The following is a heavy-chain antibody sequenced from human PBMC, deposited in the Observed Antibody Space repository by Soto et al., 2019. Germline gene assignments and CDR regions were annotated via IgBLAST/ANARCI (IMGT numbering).Heavy chain of an antibody. Sequence: SETLSLTCTVSGGSISSYYWSWIRQPPGKGLEWIGYIYYSGSTNYNPSLKSRVTISVDTSKNQFSLKLSSVTAADTAVYYCARAGSSGWSYYFDYWGQGTLVTSPQ. V-gene: IGHV4-59*08. CDR3: ARAGSSGWSYYFDY. D-gene: IGHD6-19*01. J-gene: IGHJ4*02. CDR1: GGSISSYY. CDR2: IYYSGST.